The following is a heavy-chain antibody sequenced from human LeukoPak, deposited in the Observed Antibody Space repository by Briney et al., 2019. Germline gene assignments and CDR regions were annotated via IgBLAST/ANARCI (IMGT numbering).Heavy chain of an antibody. CDR3: ARDDSLDIAAQPSFDY. V-gene: IGHV3-11*01. CDR2: ISSSGSTI. D-gene: IGHD6-13*01. CDR1: GFTFSNYA. Sequence: GGSLRLSCVASGFTFSNYAMSWVRQAPGKGLEWVSYISSSGSTIYYADSVKGRFTISRDNAKNSLYLQMNSLRAEDTAVYYCARDDSLDIAAQPSFDYWGQGTLVTVSS. J-gene: IGHJ4*02.